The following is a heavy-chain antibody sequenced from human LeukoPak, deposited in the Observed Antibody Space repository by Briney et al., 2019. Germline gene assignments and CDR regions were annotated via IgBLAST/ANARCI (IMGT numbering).Heavy chain of an antibody. Sequence: GGSLRLSCAASGFTFSSYSMNWVRQAPGKGLEWVSYISSSSSTIYYADSVKGRFTISRDNAKNSLYLQMNSLRAEDTAVYYCAKVKKTGYYYYGMDVWGQGTTVTVSS. V-gene: IGHV3-48*04. D-gene: IGHD3-9*01. CDR1: GFTFSSYS. CDR2: ISSSSSTI. CDR3: AKVKKTGYYYYGMDV. J-gene: IGHJ6*02.